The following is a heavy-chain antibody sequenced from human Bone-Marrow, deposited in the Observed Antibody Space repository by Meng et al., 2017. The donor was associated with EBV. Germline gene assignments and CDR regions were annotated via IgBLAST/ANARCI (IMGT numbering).Heavy chain of an antibody. J-gene: IGHJ4*02. CDR1: GGTFSSYA. CDR3: ARGDDYGDLVDY. V-gene: IGHV1-69*01. CDR2: TIPIFGTA. D-gene: IGHD4-17*01. Sequence: QVRGVQSGAEWKKPGSSWKVHCKASGGTFSSYAISWVRQAPGQGLEWMGGTIPIFGTANYAQKFQGRVKITADESTSTAYMELSSLRSEDTAVYYCARGDDYGDLVDYWGQGTLVTVSS.